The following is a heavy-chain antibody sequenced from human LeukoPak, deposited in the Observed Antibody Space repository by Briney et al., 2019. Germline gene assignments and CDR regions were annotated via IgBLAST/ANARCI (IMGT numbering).Heavy chain of an antibody. D-gene: IGHD4-23*01. Sequence: SVKVSCKASGSTFSSYAISWVRQAPGQGPEWMGRIIPIFRTANYAQKFQARVTITTDASTSTAYMELSSLRSEDTAVYYCARDFTMVVTLFDPWGQGTLVTVSS. V-gene: IGHV1-69*05. CDR1: GSTFSSYA. J-gene: IGHJ5*02. CDR2: IIPIFRTA. CDR3: ARDFTMVVTLFDP.